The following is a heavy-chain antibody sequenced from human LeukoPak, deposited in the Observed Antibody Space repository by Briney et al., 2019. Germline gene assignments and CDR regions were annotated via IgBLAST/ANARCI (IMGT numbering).Heavy chain of an antibody. CDR1: GFTFDDYG. J-gene: IGHJ5*02. Sequence: GGSLRLSCAASGFTFDDYGMSWVRQAPGKGLEWVSGINWNGGSTGYADSVKGRFTISRDNAKNSLYLQMNSLRAEDTAVYYCTSGGYCSGGSCYWFDPWGQGTLVTVSS. D-gene: IGHD2-15*01. CDR2: INWNGGST. V-gene: IGHV3-20*04. CDR3: TSGGYCSGGSCYWFDP.